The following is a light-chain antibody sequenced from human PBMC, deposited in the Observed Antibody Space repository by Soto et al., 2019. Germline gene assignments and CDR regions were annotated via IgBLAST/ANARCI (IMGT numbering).Light chain of an antibody. CDR1: QSVSRY. V-gene: IGKV3-11*01. CDR3: QQRSNWPPGLT. J-gene: IGKJ4*01. Sequence: EIVLTQSPATLSLSPGERATLSCRASQSVSRYLAWYQQKPGQAPRLLIYDASNRATGIPARFSGSGSGTDFTLTISRLEPEDFAVYYCQQRSNWPPGLTFGGGTKVEIK. CDR2: DAS.